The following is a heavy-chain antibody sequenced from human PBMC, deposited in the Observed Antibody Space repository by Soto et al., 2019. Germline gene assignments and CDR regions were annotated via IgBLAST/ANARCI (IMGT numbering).Heavy chain of an antibody. Sequence: QVHLQESGPGLVKPSETLSLTCTVSGGSINSLFWSWIRQPPGKGLEWIGYVYYNGATNYNPSLKSRATTAEDTPKNQFSLKLRVVTAADTAVYFCARYGFFSLDVWGKGTTVTVSS. D-gene: IGHD3-10*01. CDR3: ARYGFFSLDV. J-gene: IGHJ6*04. CDR2: VYYNGAT. V-gene: IGHV4-59*08. CDR1: GGSINSLF.